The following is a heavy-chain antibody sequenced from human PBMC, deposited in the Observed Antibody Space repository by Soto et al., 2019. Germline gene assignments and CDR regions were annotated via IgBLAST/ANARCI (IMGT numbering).Heavy chain of an antibody. CDR2: MSYDGSNE. Sequence: QVQLVESGGGVVQPGRSLRLSCAASGFTFSHYARHWVRQAPGKGLEWVALMSYDGSNEYYADSVKGRFTISRDNSTNTLYLQMNSLRAEDTAVYYCAKDGSHNFDYWGQGTLVTVSS. CDR3: AKDGSHNFDY. CDR1: GFTFSHYA. J-gene: IGHJ4*02. D-gene: IGHD1-26*01. V-gene: IGHV3-30*18.